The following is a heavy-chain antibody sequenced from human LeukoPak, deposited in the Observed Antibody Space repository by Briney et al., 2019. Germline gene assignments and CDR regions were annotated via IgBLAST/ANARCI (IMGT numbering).Heavy chain of an antibody. Sequence: GGSLRLSCTASGFTFCDYAMSWVRQAPGKGLEWVGFIRSKAYGGTTEYAASVKGRFTISRDDSKSIAYLQMNSLKTEDTAVYYCTRGQLSSGWSHYYYYYYMDVWGKGTTVTVSS. D-gene: IGHD6-19*01. V-gene: IGHV3-49*04. J-gene: IGHJ6*03. CDR3: TRGQLSSGWSHYYYYYYMDV. CDR1: GFTFCDYA. CDR2: IRSKAYGGTT.